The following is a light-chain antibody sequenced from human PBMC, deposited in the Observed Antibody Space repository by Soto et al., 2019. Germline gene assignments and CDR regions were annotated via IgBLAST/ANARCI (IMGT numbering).Light chain of an antibody. Sequence: DIVMTQSPDSLAVSLGERATINCKSSQSILYSSNNKNYLAWYQQKPGQPPKLLISWASTRESGVPDRFSGSGSETDFTLTISSLQAEDVAVYYCHQYYGSPLRTFGQGTKVEIK. J-gene: IGKJ1*01. V-gene: IGKV4-1*01. CDR2: WAS. CDR1: QSILYSSNNKNY. CDR3: HQYYGSPLRT.